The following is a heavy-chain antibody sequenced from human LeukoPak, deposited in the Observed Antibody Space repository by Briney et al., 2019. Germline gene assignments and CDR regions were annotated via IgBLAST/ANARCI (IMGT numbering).Heavy chain of an antibody. J-gene: IGHJ4*02. CDR3: ARGSNYYYDSSGYYYGQGFFFDY. CDR1: GGSISSGGYS. CDR2: IYQSGSA. V-gene: IGHV4-30-2*06. D-gene: IGHD3-22*01. Sequence: SETLSLTGAVSGGSISSGGYSWNWLRQSPGKGLEWIGYIYQSGSAYYNPSLKSRVTISLDRSKNQFSLKLTAVTAADTAVYYCARGSNYYYDSSGYYYGQGFFFDYWGQGTLVTVSS.